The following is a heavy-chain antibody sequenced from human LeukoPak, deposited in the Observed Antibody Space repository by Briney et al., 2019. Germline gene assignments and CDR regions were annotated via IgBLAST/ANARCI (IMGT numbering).Heavy chain of an antibody. CDR3: ARVLNYYDSSGYYFSY. Sequence: GRSLRLSCAASGFTFSYYTMHWVRQAPGKGLEWVAVISYGGSNEYYADSVKGRFTISRDNSKNTLYLQMNSLRVEDTAVYYCARVLNYYDSSGYYFSYWGQGTLVTVSS. D-gene: IGHD3-22*01. CDR1: GFTFSYYT. J-gene: IGHJ4*02. V-gene: IGHV3-30-3*01. CDR2: ISYGGSNE.